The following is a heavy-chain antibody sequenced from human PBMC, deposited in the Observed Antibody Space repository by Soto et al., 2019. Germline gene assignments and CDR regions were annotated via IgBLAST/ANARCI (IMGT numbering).Heavy chain of an antibody. CDR2: IYSGGST. CDR3: ATFIAVAGADY. J-gene: IGHJ4*02. CDR1: GFTVSSNY. Sequence: EVPLVDSGGGLVQPGGSLRLSCAASGFTVSSNYMFWVRQAPGKGLEWVSVIYSGGSTYYADSVKGRFTISRDNSKNTLYLQMNRLRADDTAVYYCATFIAVAGADYWGQGTLVTVSS. V-gene: IGHV3-66*01. D-gene: IGHD6-19*01.